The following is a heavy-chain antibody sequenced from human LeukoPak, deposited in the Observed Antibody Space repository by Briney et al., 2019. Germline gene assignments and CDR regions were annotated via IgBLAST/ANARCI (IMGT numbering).Heavy chain of an antibody. D-gene: IGHD3/OR15-3a*01. Sequence: ASVKVSCKASGYTFTSYYMHWVRQAPGQGLEWMGCITPFNGDTNYTEKLQGRVTMTIEAVTTTAYMELRSLKSDDTAVYFCARENQFFDWAFDYWGQGTVVTASS. V-gene: IGHV1/OR15-2*02. J-gene: IGHJ4*02. CDR3: ARENQFFDWAFDY. CDR1: GYTFTSYY. CDR2: ITPFNGDT.